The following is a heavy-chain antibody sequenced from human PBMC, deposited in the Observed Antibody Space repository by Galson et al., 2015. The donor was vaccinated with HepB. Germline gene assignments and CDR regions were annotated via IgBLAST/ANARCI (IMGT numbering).Heavy chain of an antibody. CDR3: ARGRRGYSYGLRHEPYYYYGMDV. Sequence: SETLSLTCAVYGGSFSGYYWSWIRQPPGKGLEWIGEINHSGSTNYNPSLKSRVTISVDTSKNQFSLKLSSVTAADTAVYYCARGRRGYSYGLRHEPYYYYGMDVWGQGTTVTVSS. J-gene: IGHJ6*02. D-gene: IGHD5-18*01. V-gene: IGHV4-34*01. CDR1: GGSFSGYY. CDR2: INHSGST.